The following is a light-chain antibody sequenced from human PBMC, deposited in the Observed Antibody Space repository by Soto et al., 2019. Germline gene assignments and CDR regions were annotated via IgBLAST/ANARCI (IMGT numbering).Light chain of an antibody. CDR3: NSYAGSNYFEV. J-gene: IGLJ2*01. CDR1: SSDIGAYDY. CDR2: DVT. Sequence: QSALTQPPSASGSPGQSVAISCSGTSSDIGAYDYVSWYQQHPGKAPKLIIYDVTKRPSGVPDRFSGSKSGNTASLTVSGLQAEDEDDYYCNSYAGSNYFEVFGGGTKLTVL. V-gene: IGLV2-8*01.